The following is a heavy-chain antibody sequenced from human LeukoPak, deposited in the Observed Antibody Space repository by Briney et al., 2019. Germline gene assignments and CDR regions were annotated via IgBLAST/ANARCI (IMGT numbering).Heavy chain of an antibody. D-gene: IGHD2/OR15-2a*01. V-gene: IGHV1-58*01. CDR2: IVVGSGNT. J-gene: IGHJ4*02. Sequence: ASVKVSCKASGFTFSNSAVQWVRQARGQRLEWIGWIVVGSGNTNYAQKFQERVTITRDMSTSTAYRELSSLRSEDTAVYYCAVDVIYESDWGQGTLVTVYS. CDR1: GFTFSNSA. CDR3: AVDVIYESD.